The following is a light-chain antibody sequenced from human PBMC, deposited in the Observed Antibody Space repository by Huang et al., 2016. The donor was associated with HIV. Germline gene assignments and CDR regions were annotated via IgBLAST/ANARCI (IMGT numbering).Light chain of an antibody. J-gene: IGKJ1*01. CDR2: GAS. V-gene: IGKV3-15*01. CDR1: QSVSSN. CDR3: HQYNNWPPWT. Sequence: ELVMTQSPATLSVSPGERVTLSCRASQSVSSNLAWYQQKPGQAPRLLIYGASTRATGIPARFRGSGSGTEFTLTISSLQSEDFALYYCHQYNNWPPWTFGQGTKVEIK.